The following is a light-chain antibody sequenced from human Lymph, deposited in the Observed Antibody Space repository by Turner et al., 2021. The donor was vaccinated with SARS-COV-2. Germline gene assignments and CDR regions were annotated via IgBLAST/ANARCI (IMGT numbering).Light chain of an antibody. CDR2: AAS. J-gene: IGKJ3*01. Sequence: DIQMTQSPSSLSASVGDRVTITCRASQSISSYLNWYQQKPGKAPKFLIYAASSLQSGVPSRFSGSGSGTDFTLTISSLQPEDFATYYCQQSYSTSFGPGTKVDIK. V-gene: IGKV1-39*01. CDR3: QQSYSTS. CDR1: QSISSY.